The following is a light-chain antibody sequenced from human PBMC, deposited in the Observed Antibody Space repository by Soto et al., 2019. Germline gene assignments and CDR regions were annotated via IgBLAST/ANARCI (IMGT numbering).Light chain of an antibody. Sequence: DIQMTQSPSSVSASVGDRVTITCRASQDISTWLAWYQQKPGKAPNLLIYLASTLQSGVPSRFSASGSGTKFTLTISSLQAEDSATYYCQRADSFPFTFGPGTTVEI. CDR3: QRADSFPFT. V-gene: IGKV1-12*01. CDR1: QDISTW. CDR2: LAS. J-gene: IGKJ3*01.